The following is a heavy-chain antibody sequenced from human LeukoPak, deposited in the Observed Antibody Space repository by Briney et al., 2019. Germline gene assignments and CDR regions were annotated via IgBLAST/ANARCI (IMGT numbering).Heavy chain of an antibody. CDR1: GFTFSNYA. V-gene: IGHV3-23*01. Sequence: GGSLRLSCAASGFTFSNYAMSWVRQAPGKGLEWVSGISGSGGSTYYADSVKGHFTISRDNSKNTLYVQVNSLGTEDTAAYYCAKGSYYDSSGSFYFDYWGQGTLVTVSS. D-gene: IGHD3-22*01. J-gene: IGHJ4*02. CDR3: AKGSYYDSSGSFYFDY. CDR2: ISGSGGST.